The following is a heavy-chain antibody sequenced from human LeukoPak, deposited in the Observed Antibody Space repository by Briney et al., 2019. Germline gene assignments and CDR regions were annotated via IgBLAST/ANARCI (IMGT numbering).Heavy chain of an antibody. J-gene: IGHJ3*02. CDR3: ARHSVAVAATGDAFDI. CDR1: GGSFSGYY. Sequence: SETLSLTCAVYGGSFSGYYWSWIRQPPGKGLEWIGEINHSGSTNYNPSLKSRVTISVDTSKNQFSLKLSSVTAADTAVYYCARHSVAVAATGDAFDIWGQGTMVTVSS. D-gene: IGHD6-19*01. V-gene: IGHV4-34*01. CDR2: INHSGST.